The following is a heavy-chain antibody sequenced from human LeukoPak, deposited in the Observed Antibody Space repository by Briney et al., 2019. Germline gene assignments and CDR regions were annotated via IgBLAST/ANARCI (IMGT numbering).Heavy chain of an antibody. J-gene: IGHJ4*02. CDR2: VFYTGET. CDR3: ARVFDS. V-gene: IGHV4-39*07. CDR1: GGSVSTGDYY. Sequence: PSETLSLTCTVSGGSVSTGDYYWVWIRQSPVKGLEWIGDVFYTGETNCNPSLRGRATISIDTSKNQFSLKLTYVTVADSAVYYCARVFDSWGQGTLVTVSS.